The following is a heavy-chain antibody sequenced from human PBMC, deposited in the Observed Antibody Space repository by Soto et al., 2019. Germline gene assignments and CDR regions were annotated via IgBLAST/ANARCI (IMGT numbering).Heavy chain of an antibody. CDR3: ARGSQVYAKNNWFDP. V-gene: IGHV3-30-3*01. D-gene: IGHD2-8*01. CDR1: GFTFSSYA. Sequence: QVQLVESGGGVVQPGRSLRLSCAASGFTFSSYAMHWVRQAPGKGLEWVAVISYDGSNKYYADSVKGRFTISRDNSKNTLYLQMNSLRAEDTAVYYCARGSQVYAKNNWFDPWGQGTLVTVSS. CDR2: ISYDGSNK. J-gene: IGHJ5*02.